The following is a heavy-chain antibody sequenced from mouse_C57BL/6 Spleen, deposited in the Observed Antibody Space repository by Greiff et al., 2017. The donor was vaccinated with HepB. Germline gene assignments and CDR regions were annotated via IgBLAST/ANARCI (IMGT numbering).Heavy chain of an antibody. CDR3: ARERDYYYGSSSWYFDV. V-gene: IGHV3-6*01. CDR1: GYSITSGYY. Sequence: EVKLEESGPGLVKPSQSLSLTCSVTGYSITSGYYWNWIRQFPGNKLEWMGYISYDGSNNYNPSLKNRISITRDTSKNQFFLKLNSVTTEDTATYYCARERDYYYGSSSWYFDVWGTGTTVTVSS. CDR2: ISYDGSN. D-gene: IGHD1-1*01. J-gene: IGHJ1*03.